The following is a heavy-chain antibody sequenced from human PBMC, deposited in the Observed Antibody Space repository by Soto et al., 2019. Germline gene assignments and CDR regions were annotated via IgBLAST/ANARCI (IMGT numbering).Heavy chain of an antibody. CDR1: GFTFGRYS. D-gene: IGHD6-13*01. V-gene: IGHV3-48*02. CDR2: ITSSSSTI. Sequence: DVQLVESGGGLVQPGGSLRLSCAASGFTFGRYSMNWVRQAPGKGLEWVSYITSSSSTIFYADSVKGRFTISRDNAKNSMYLQMNSLRDEDTAVYYCARDNGIAGSFDPWGQGTLVNVST. J-gene: IGHJ5*02. CDR3: ARDNGIAGSFDP.